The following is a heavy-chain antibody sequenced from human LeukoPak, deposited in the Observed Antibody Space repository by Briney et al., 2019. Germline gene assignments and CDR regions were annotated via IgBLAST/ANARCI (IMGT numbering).Heavy chain of an antibody. CDR3: ASSTKWGDYFDY. CDR1: GGSFSGYY. D-gene: IGHD1-26*01. V-gene: IGHV4-34*01. CDR2: INHSGST. Sequence: SETLSLTCAVYGGSFSGYYWSWIRQPPGKGLEWIGEINHSGSTNYNPSLKSRVTIPVDTSKNQFSLKLSSVTAADTAVYYCASSTKWGDYFDYWGQGTLVTVSS. J-gene: IGHJ4*02.